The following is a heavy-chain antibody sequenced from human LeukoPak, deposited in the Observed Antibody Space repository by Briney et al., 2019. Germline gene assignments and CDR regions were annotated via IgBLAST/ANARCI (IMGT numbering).Heavy chain of an antibody. CDR2: ISGSGAST. D-gene: IGHD6-19*01. Sequence: GGSLRLSCAASGFTFSSYAMSWVRQTPGKGLEWVSAISGSGASTYYADSVKGRFTISRDNSKNTLYLQMNSLRAEDTAVYYCAKDPAVANTARRFQHWGQGTLVTVTS. CDR1: GFTFSSYA. J-gene: IGHJ1*01. CDR3: AKDPAVANTARRFQH. V-gene: IGHV3-23*01.